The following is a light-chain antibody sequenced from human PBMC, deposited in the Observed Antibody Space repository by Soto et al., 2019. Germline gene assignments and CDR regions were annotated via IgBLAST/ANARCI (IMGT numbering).Light chain of an antibody. V-gene: IGKV3-20*01. J-gene: IGKJ5*01. CDR1: QSVSRSY. Sequence: EIVVTQSPATLSLSPGERATRSCRASQSVSRSYLAWYQQQPNQAPRLLIYGASYRATDIPDRFSGGGSGTDFTLTISRLEPEDFAVYYCQHYSSSPPAITFGHGTRLEIK. CDR3: QHYSSSPPAIT. CDR2: GAS.